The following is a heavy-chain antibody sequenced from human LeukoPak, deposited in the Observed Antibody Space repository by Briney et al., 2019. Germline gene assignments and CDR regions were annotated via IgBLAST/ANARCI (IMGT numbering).Heavy chain of an antibody. J-gene: IGHJ6*03. Sequence: SETLSPTCIVSGGSISSDYWSWIRQPPGKGLEWIGYIYYSGSTDYNPSLKSRVTISVDTSKNQFSLKLISVTAVDTAVYYCARMTPSSYYYYMDVWGKGTTVTVSS. CDR1: GGSISSDY. CDR2: IYYSGST. CDR3: ARMTPSSYYYYMDV. V-gene: IGHV4-59*01.